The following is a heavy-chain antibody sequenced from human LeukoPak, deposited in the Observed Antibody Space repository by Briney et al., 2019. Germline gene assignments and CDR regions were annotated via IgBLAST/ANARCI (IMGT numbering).Heavy chain of an antibody. CDR3: ASTSGPKGY. D-gene: IGHD1-1*01. J-gene: IGHJ4*02. CDR1: GFTFSSYE. Sequence: GGSLRLSCAASGFTFSSYEMNWVRQAPGKGLEWVSYISSSGSTIYYTDSVKGRFTISRDNAKNSLYLQMNSLRAEDTAVYYCASTSGPKGYWGQGTLVTVSS. CDR2: ISSSGSTI. V-gene: IGHV3-48*03.